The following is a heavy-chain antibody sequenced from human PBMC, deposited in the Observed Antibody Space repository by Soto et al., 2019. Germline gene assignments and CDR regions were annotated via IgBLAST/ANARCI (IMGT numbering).Heavy chain of an antibody. J-gene: IGHJ6*02. V-gene: IGHV1-18*04. D-gene: IGHD3-3*01. Sequence: ASVKVSCKASGYTFTSYGISWVRQAPGQGLEWMGWISAYNGNTNYAQKLQGRVTMTTDTSTSTAYMELRSLRSDDTAVYYCARDLRRITIFGVVIKREYYYGMGVWGQGTTVTVSS. CDR2: ISAYNGNT. CDR1: GYTFTSYG. CDR3: ARDLRRITIFGVVIKREYYYGMGV.